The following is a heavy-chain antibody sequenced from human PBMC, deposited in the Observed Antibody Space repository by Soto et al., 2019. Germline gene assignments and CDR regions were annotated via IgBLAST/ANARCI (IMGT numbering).Heavy chain of an antibody. CDR1: GYTFSTYG. Sequence: QVQLVQSGAEVKKPGASVKVSCKASGYTFSTYGFSWVRQAPGQGLEWMGWIGADNGDTNYAQNFQGRVTMTTDTSTTPSYVELRSLTSDDTAVYFCARDWKGAEGFDPWGQGTLVNVSS. J-gene: IGHJ5*02. CDR3: ARDWKGAEGFDP. D-gene: IGHD1-1*01. V-gene: IGHV1-18*01. CDR2: IGADNGDT.